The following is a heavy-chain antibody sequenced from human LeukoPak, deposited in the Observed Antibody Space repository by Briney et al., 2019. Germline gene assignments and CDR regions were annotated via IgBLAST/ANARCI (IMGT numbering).Heavy chain of an antibody. CDR1: GYTFTSYG. D-gene: IGHD3-10*01. CDR3: ARDSGTMVRGVPDY. CDR2: ISAYNGNT. J-gene: IGHJ4*02. Sequence: GASVKVSCKASGYTFTSYGISWVRQAPGQGLEWMGWISAYNGNTNYAQKLQGRVTTTTDTSTSTAYMELRSLRSDDTAVYYCARDSGTMVRGVPDYWGQGTLVTVSS. V-gene: IGHV1-18*01.